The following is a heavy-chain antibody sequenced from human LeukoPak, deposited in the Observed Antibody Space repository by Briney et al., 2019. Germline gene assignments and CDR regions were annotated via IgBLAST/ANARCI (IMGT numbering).Heavy chain of an antibody. Sequence: GESLKISCKGPGYSFTSYWIGWVRQMPGKGLEWMGIIYPGDSDTRYSPSFQGQVPISAGQSISPAYLPWGSPKGSGHGLISCTRHNKGYSYGYASGYYYYYVDVWGKGNTVTVSS. D-gene: IGHD5-18*01. CDR3: TRHNKGYSYGYASGYYYYYVDV. V-gene: IGHV5-51*01. CDR1: GYSFTSYW. CDR2: IYPGDSDT. J-gene: IGHJ6*03.